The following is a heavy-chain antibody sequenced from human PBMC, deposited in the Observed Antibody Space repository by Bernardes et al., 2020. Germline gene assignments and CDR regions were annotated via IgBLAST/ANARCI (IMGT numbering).Heavy chain of an antibody. CDR2: LSGSGDTT. D-gene: IGHD2-2*01. V-gene: IGHV3-23*01. CDR1: GFTFRNYA. J-gene: IGHJ4*02. Sequence: GSLRLSCAASGFTFRNYAMSWVRQSPQRGLEWVSGLSGSGDTTYYAASVKGRFTISRDNSKSTLYLQMNSLRVEDTALYYCAKAWDIVVVPAADDWGQGTLVTVSS. CDR3: AKAWDIVVVPAADD.